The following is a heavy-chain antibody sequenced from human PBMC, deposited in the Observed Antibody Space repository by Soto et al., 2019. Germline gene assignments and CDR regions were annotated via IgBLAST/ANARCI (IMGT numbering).Heavy chain of an antibody. J-gene: IGHJ4*02. CDR1: GFTFSSYA. CDR3: AKDSSGWYDSFDY. V-gene: IGHV3-23*01. Sequence: EVQLLESGGGLVQPGGSLRLSCAASGFTFSSYAMSWVRQAPWKGLEWVSAISGSGGSTYYADSVKGRFTISRDNSKNTLYLQMNSLRAEDTAVYYCAKDSSGWYDSFDYWGQGTLVTVSS. CDR2: ISGSGGST. D-gene: IGHD6-19*01.